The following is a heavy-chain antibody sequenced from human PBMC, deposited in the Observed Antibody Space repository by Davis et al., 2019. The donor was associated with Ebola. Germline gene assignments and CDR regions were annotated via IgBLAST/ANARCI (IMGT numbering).Heavy chain of an antibody. V-gene: IGHV4-61*01. J-gene: IGHJ4*02. CDR3: ARGRMCSGGSCYPDY. CDR2: IYYSGST. D-gene: IGHD2-15*01. CDR1: GGSVSSGSYY. Sequence: PSETLSLTCTVSGGSVSSGSYYWSWIRQPPGKGLEWIGYIYYSGSTNYNPSLKSRVTISVDTSKNQFSLKLSSVTAADTAVYYCARGRMCSGGSCYPDYWGQGTLVTVSS.